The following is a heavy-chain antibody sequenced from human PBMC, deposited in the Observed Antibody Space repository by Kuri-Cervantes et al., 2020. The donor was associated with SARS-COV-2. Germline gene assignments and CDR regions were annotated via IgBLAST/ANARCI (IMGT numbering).Heavy chain of an antibody. CDR3: ARGNIVVVVAATLVPYRWFDP. Sequence: GESLKISCAASGFTFSSYDMHWVRQATGKGLEWVSAIGTAGDTYYPGSVKGRFTISRENAKNSLYLQMNSLRAGDTAVYYCARGNIVVVVAATLVPYRWFDPWGQGTLVTVSS. CDR1: GFTFSSYD. CDR2: IGTAGDT. J-gene: IGHJ5*02. V-gene: IGHV3-13*01. D-gene: IGHD2-15*01.